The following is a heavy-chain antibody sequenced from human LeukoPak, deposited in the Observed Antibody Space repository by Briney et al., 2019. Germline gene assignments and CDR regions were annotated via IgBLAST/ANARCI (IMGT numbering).Heavy chain of an antibody. CDR1: GGSVTSGSNY. J-gene: IGHJ4*01. CDR2: IHYNENT. Sequence: SETLSLTCSVSGGSVTSGSNYWTWIRQPPGKGLEWIGSIHYNENTYSNPSLKSRVSMSIDTSKNQFSLNLSSVSAADTAVFYCATTFSDILTPSYVFDFWGRGSLVTVSS. V-gene: IGHV4-39*01. CDR3: ATTFSDILTPSYVFDF. D-gene: IGHD3-9*01.